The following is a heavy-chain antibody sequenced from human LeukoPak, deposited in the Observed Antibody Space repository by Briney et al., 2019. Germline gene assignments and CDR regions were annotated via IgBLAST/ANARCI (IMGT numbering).Heavy chain of an antibody. D-gene: IGHD3-10*01. CDR3: ARGGPYTMVRGVIVSYGMDV. CDR2: IYPGDSDT. J-gene: IGHJ6*02. CDR1: GYSFTSYW. Sequence: RGESLKISCKGSGYSFTSYWIGWVRQMPGKGLEWMGIIYPGDSDTRYSPSFQGQVTISADKSISTAYLQWSSLKASDTAMYYCARGGPYTMVRGVIVSYGMDVWGQGTTVTVSS. V-gene: IGHV5-51*01.